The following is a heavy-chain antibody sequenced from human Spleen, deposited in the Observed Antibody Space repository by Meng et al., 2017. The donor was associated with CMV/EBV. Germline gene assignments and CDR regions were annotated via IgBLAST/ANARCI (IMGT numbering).Heavy chain of an antibody. J-gene: IGHJ5*02. Sequence: GGSLRLSCAVSGFTFSSYAMSWVRQAPGKGLEWVSGINVGGGSTYYADSVKRRFTISRYNSKNTLYLQMNSLRAEDTAVYYCARHPVAPADLDPWGQGTLVTVSS. CDR3: ARHPVAPADLDP. CDR2: INVGGGST. CDR1: GFTFSSYA. D-gene: IGHD2-2*01. V-gene: IGHV3-23*01.